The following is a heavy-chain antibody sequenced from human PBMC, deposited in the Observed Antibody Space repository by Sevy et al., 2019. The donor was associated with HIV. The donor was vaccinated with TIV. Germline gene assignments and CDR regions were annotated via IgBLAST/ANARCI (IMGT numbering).Heavy chain of an antibody. D-gene: IGHD1-1*01. CDR2: ISGSGGST. Sequence: GGSLRLSCAASGFTFSSYFMTWVRQAPGKGLEWVSTISGSGGSTYYADSVKGRFTISRDNSKNTLSLQMNSLRAEDTALYYCAKDGPTGMSSSFSGYFDYWGQGTTVTVSS. CDR3: AKDGPTGMSSSFSGYFDY. CDR1: GFTFSSYF. J-gene: IGHJ4*02. V-gene: IGHV3-23*01.